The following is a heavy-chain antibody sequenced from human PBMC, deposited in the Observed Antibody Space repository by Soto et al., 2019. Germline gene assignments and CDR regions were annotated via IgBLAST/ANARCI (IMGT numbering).Heavy chain of an antibody. V-gene: IGHV1-69*12. D-gene: IGHD2-2*03. CDR1: GGTFSSYG. J-gene: IGHJ4*02. Sequence: QVQLVQSGAEVKKPRSSVKVSCKASGGTFSSYGISWVRQAPGHGLEWMGEIIPVFGTANYAQKFQGRVTITVDASTSTRSMELSSLRSEDTAVYYCARGGYCISTCCYVSDYWGQGTLVTVSS. CDR3: ARGGYCISTCCYVSDY. CDR2: IIPVFGTA.